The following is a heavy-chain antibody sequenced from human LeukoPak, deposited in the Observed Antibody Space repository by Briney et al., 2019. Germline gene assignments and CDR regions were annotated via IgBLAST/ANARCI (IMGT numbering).Heavy chain of an antibody. CDR1: GFTFSSYG. J-gene: IGHJ4*02. CDR2: IRYDGSNK. V-gene: IGHV3-30*02. Sequence: GGSLRLSCAASGFTFSSYGMHWVRQAPGKGLEWVAFIRYDGSNKYYADSVKGRFTISRDNSKNTLYLQMNSLRAEDTAVYYCAREYYSSFDFWGQGALVTVSS. D-gene: IGHD2-21*01. CDR3: AREYYSSFDF.